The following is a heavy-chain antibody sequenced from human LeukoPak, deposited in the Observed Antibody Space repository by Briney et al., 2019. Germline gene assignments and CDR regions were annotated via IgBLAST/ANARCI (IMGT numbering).Heavy chain of an antibody. J-gene: IGHJ6*02. CDR3: AXXXLLXFXELXSYYYYGMDV. CDR2: INPNSGGT. D-gene: IGHD3-10*01. Sequence: ASVKVSCKASGYTFTGYYMHWVRQAPGQGLEWMGWINPNSGGTNYAQKFQGRVTMTRDTSISTAYMELSRLRSDDTAVYYCAXXXLLXFXELXSYYYYGMDVWGQGTTVTVSS. V-gene: IGHV1-2*02. CDR1: GYTFTGYY.